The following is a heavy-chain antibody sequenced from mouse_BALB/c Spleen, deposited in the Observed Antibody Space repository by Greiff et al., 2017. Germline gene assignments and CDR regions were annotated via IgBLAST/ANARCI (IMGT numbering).Heavy chain of an antibody. CDR2: IWAGGST. V-gene: IGHV2-9*02. CDR1: GFSLTSYG. CDR3: ARDRGVYYGPFAY. Sequence: QVQLKESGPGLVAPSQSLSITCTVSGFSLTSYGVHWVRQPPGKGLEWLGVIWAGGSTNYNSALMSRLSISKDNSKSQVFLKMNSLQTDDTAMYYCARDRGVYYGPFAYWGQGTLVTVSA. J-gene: IGHJ3*01. D-gene: IGHD1-2*01.